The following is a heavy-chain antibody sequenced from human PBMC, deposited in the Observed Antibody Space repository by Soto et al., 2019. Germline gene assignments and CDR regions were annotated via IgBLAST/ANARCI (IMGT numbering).Heavy chain of an antibody. D-gene: IGHD3-22*01. Sequence: LRLSCAASGFTFSSYAMSWVRQAPGKGLEWVASITSSSSYIYYEDSLKGRFTISRDNAKNSLFLQLDSLRAEDTAVYFCVRARSTDSRPDYWGQGTLVTVSS. V-gene: IGHV3-21*01. J-gene: IGHJ4*02. CDR1: GFTFSSYA. CDR2: ITSSSSYI. CDR3: VRARSTDSRPDY.